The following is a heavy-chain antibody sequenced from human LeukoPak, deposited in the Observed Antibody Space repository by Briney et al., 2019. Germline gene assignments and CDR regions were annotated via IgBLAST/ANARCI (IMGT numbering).Heavy chain of an antibody. Sequence: PSETLSLTCTVSVGSVASVGCYWGWIRQPPGKGLEWIGSAYYTGSNYSPPSLKSRLTISVDTSKNQFALTLSSVTAADTAVYYCGRHVSNGWDYHYGLDVWGQGTTVTVSS. CDR2: AYYTGSN. CDR3: GRHVSNGWDYHYGLDV. J-gene: IGHJ6*01. CDR1: VGSVASVGCY. V-gene: IGHV4-39*01. D-gene: IGHD6-19*01.